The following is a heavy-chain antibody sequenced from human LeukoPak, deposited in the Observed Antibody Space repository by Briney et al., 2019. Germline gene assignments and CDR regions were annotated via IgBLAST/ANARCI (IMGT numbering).Heavy chain of an antibody. D-gene: IGHD4-11*01. J-gene: IGHJ5*02. CDR2: ITSDGSST. V-gene: IGHV3-74*01. CDR3: AKGPMTKLDP. Sequence: GGSLRLSGAASGFTFSSTWMNWVRQGPGKGLEWVSRITSDGSSTIYADSVKGRFTISRDNAKSTVYLQMNSLRAEDTAVYYCAKGPMTKLDPWGQGTLVTVSS. CDR1: GFTFSSTW.